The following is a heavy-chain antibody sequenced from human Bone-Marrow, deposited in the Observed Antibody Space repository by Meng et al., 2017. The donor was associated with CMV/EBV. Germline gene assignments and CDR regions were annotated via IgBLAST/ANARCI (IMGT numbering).Heavy chain of an antibody. D-gene: IGHD2-2*01. J-gene: IGHJ5*02. CDR3: ARDPRLADCSSTSCYVSGRGFDP. V-gene: IGHV1-69*04. Sequence: ISWVRQAPGQGLEWMGRIIPILGIANYEQKFQGRVTITADKSTSTAYMELSSLRSEDTAVYYCARDPRLADCSSTSCYVSGRGFDPWGQGTLVTVSS. CDR2: IIPILGIA.